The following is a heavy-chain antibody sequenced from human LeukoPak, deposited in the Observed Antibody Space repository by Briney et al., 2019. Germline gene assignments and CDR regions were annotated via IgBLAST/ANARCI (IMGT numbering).Heavy chain of an antibody. CDR2: ITGSGGSR. CDR1: GFTFSSYA. V-gene: IGHV3-23*01. Sequence: GGSLRLSCAASGFTFSSYAMSWVRQAPGKRLEWVSAITGSGGSRYYADSVKGRFTISRDNSKNTLYLQMNSLRAEDTAVYYCAKDRGAMINYWFDPWGQGTLVTVSS. D-gene: IGHD3-10*01. CDR3: AKDRGAMINYWFDP. J-gene: IGHJ5*02.